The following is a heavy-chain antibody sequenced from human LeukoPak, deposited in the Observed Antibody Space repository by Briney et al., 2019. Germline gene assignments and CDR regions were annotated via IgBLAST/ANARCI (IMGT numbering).Heavy chain of an antibody. CDR3: ARDGPSVYFDY. V-gene: IGHV4-61*02. J-gene: IGHJ4*02. CDR2: IYTSGST. Sequence: PSETLSLTCTVSGASINSGSYYWTWIRQPAGKGLEWIGRIYTSGSTNYNPSLKSRVIISLDTSKNHFSLKLDSVTAADTAVYYCARDGPSVYFDYWGQGTLVTVSS. CDR1: GASINSGSYY.